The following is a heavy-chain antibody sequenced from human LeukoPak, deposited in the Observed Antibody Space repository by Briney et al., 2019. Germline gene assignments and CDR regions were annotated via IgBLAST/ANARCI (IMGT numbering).Heavy chain of an antibody. D-gene: IGHD6-6*01. CDR1: GGTFSSYA. CDR2: IIPIFGTA. CDR3: AREDRKQLGDKGKEYYFDY. J-gene: IGHJ4*02. Sequence: GASVKVSCKASGGTFSSYAISWVRQAPGQGLEWMGGIIPIFGTANYAQKFQGRVTITADESTSTAYMELSSLRSEDTAVYYCAREDRKQLGDKGKEYYFDYWGQGTLVTVSS. V-gene: IGHV1-69*13.